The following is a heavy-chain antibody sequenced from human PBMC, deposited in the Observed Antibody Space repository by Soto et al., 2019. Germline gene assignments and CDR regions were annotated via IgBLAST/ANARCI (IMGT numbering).Heavy chain of an antibody. V-gene: IGHV4-30-4*01. D-gene: IGHD2-21*02. J-gene: IGHJ6*02. CDR2: VHYSGSV. Sequence: SETLSLTCTVSGGSISFDHYHWTWIRQPPGKGLEWIGYVHYSGSVLYNPSLQSRVSISVDTSKNPFSLKLSSVTAADTAVYFCAREDDGGDRDYYGLDVWCQGTTVTVSS. CDR3: AREDDGGDRDYYGLDV. CDR1: GGSISFDHYH.